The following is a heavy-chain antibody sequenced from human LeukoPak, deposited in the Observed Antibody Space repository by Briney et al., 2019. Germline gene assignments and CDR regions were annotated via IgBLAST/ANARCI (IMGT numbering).Heavy chain of an antibody. V-gene: IGHV3-7*01. CDR3: ARIAREMDV. Sequence: GGSLRLSCAASGFTFSDYYMSWIRQAPGKGLEWVANINKDGSEKYSVDSVKGRFTISRDNAKNSLYLQMNSLRAEDTAVYYCARIAREMDVWGKGTTVTVSS. J-gene: IGHJ6*04. D-gene: IGHD5-24*01. CDR1: GFTFSDYY. CDR2: INKDGSEK.